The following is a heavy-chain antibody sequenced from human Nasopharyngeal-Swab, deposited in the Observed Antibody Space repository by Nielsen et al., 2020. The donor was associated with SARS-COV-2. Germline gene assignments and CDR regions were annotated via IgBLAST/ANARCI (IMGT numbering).Heavy chain of an antibody. J-gene: IGHJ4*02. Sequence: WIRQPPGKGLEWIGYIFFSASTYYNPSLKSRVTISVDTSKNQFSLKLSSVTAADTGVYNCARLLGGYFDYWGQGTPVTVSS. V-gene: IGHV4-30-4*01. CDR3: ARLLGGYFDY. CDR2: IFFSAST. D-gene: IGHD7-27*01.